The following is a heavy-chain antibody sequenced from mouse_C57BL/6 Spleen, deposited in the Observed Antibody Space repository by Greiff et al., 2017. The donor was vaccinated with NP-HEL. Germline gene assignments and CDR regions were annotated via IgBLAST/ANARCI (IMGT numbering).Heavy chain of an antibody. Sequence: VQLLQPGAELVKPGASVKLSCKASGYTFTSYWMQWVKQRPEQGLEWIGRIDPGDGDTEYPPKFQGKATMTADTSANTAYLQLSSLTSEDTAVYYCTTKRFAYWGQGTLVTVSA. CDR1: GYTFTSYW. CDR2: IDPGDGDT. CDR3: TTKRFAY. V-gene: IGHV14-1*01. J-gene: IGHJ3*01.